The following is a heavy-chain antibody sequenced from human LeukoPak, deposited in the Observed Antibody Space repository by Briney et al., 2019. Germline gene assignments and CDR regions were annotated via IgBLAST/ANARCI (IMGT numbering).Heavy chain of an antibody. J-gene: IGHJ4*02. Sequence: ASVKVSCKASGYTFTGYYMHWVRQAPGQGLEWMGRINPNSGGTNYAQKFQGRVTMTRDTSISTAYMELSRLRSDDTAVYYCASNYDFWSGYDTYWGQGTLVTVSS. CDR2: INPNSGGT. CDR3: ASNYDFWSGYDTY. D-gene: IGHD3-3*01. CDR1: GYTFTGYY. V-gene: IGHV1-2*06.